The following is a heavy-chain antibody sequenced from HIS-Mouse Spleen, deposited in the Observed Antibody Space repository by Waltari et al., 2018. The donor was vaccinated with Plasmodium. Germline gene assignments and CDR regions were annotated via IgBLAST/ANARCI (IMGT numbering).Heavy chain of an antibody. CDR1: GGSFSGYY. CDR2: INHSGST. CDR3: ARLVVVASKDSY. D-gene: IGHD2-15*01. V-gene: IGHV4-34*01. J-gene: IGHJ4*02. Sequence: QVQLQQWGAGLLKPSETLSLTCAVYGGSFSGYYWVWIRQPPGKGLEWIGEINHSGSTNYNPSLKSGVTIAVDTSKNQFSLKLSAVTAADTAVYYCARLVVVASKDSYWGQGTLVTVSS.